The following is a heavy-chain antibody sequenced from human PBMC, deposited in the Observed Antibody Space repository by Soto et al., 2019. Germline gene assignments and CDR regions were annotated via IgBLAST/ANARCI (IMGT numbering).Heavy chain of an antibody. Sequence: GGSLRLSCAASGFTFSSYGMHWVRQAPGKGLEWVAVISYDGSNKYYADSVKGRFTISRDNSKNTLYLQMNSLRAEDTAVYYCAKDRDGYKRRAPSWFDPWGQGT. CDR1: GFTFSSYG. CDR2: ISYDGSNK. D-gene: IGHD5-12*01. V-gene: IGHV3-30*18. J-gene: IGHJ5*02. CDR3: AKDRDGYKRRAPSWFDP.